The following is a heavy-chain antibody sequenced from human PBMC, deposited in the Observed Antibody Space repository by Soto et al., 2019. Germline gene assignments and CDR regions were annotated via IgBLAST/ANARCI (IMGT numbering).Heavy chain of an antibody. V-gene: IGHV1-18*03. D-gene: IGHD3-10*01. CDR3: ARDTYGLFDS. CDR2: INTYNGNT. Sequence: ASVKVSCKASGDTFSFYTINWVRQAPGQGLEWMGWINTYNGNTNYAQRLQGRVIMTTDTSTSTAYMELRSLRSDDMAVYYCARDTYGLFDSWGQGTLVTVSS. J-gene: IGHJ4*02. CDR1: GDTFSFYT.